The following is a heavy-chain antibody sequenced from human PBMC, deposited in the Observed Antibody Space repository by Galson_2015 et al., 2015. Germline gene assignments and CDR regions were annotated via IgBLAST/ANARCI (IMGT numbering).Heavy chain of an antibody. J-gene: IGHJ4*02. D-gene: IGHD6-13*01. CDR3: AKRAATGNFDY. CDR1: GFTFSSYD. CDR2: ISGSGVGT. V-gene: IGHV3-23*01. Sequence: SLRLSCAASGFTFSSYDMSWVRQAPGKGLEWVSGISGSGVGTYYADSVKGRFTISRDNSKNTLYLQMNSLRVEDTAVYYCAKRAATGNFDYWGQGTLVTVSS.